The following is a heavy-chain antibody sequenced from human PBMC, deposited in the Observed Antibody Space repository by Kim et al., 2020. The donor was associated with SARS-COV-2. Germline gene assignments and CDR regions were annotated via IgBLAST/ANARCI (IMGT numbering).Heavy chain of an antibody. J-gene: IGHJ4*02. CDR2: ISYHGDNK. Sequence: GGSLRLSCVASGLTFDTYAMNWVRQAPGKGLEWVAIISYHGDNKFYADSVKGRFTISRDNSKNTLYLQMNSLRSEDTALYYCARRDSVGTSPGPFDYWGQGTLVPVSS. V-gene: IGHV3-30-3*01. CDR1: GLTFDTYA. CDR3: ARRDSVGTSPGPFDY. D-gene: IGHD1-26*01.